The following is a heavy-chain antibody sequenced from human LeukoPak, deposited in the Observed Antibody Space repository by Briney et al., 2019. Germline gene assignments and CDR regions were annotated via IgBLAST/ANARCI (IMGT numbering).Heavy chain of an antibody. D-gene: IGHD2/OR15-2a*01. J-gene: IGHJ4*02. CDR1: GFTFSNYW. CDR2: ISGSGAGT. CDR3: AKVGGKIAL. V-gene: IGHV3-23*01. Sequence: GGSLRLSCAASGFTFSNYWMSWVRQAPGKGLEWVSTISGSGAGTYYADSVKGRFTISRDNSKNTLYLQMNSLRVEDTATYYCAKVGGKIALWGQGTLVTVSS.